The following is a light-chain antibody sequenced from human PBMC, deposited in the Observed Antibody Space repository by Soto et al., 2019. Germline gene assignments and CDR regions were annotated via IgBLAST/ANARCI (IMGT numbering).Light chain of an antibody. CDR1: QSVSSCY. CDR2: GAS. V-gene: IGKV3-20*01. Sequence: EIVLTQSPGTLSLSPGERATLSCRASQSVSSCYLAWYQQKPGQAPRLLIYGASSRATGIPDRFSGSGSGKDFTLTISRLEPEDFAVYYCQQYGSSPTFGQGTKVEIK. CDR3: QQYGSSPT. J-gene: IGKJ1*01.